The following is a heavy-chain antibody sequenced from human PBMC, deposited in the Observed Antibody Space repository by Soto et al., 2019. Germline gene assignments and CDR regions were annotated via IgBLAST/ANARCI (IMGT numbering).Heavy chain of an antibody. V-gene: IGHV6-1*01. CDR1: GDSVSSNSAA. CDR2: TRYRSKWYS. Sequence: PSQTLSLTCAISGDSVSSNSAAWNWIRQSPSRGLEWLGRTRYRSKWYSDYAVPVKSRITINPDTSKNQFSLQLNSVTPEDTAVYYCARGRGRFYHGTFDYSGPGTLVTVSS. J-gene: IGHJ4*02. CDR3: ARGRGRFYHGTFDY. D-gene: IGHD3-3*01.